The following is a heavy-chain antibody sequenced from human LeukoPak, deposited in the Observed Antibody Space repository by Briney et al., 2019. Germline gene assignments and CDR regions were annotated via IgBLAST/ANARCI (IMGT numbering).Heavy chain of an antibody. J-gene: IGHJ4*02. D-gene: IGHD4-17*01. V-gene: IGHV3-23*01. Sequence: GGSLRLSCAGSGFTFSRYAMSWARQAPGKGLEWVSLIESSGATTYYADSVKGRFTISRDDSKNTLYLQMNSLRAEDTALYYCARDTYGAPDSWGQGTLVTVSS. CDR3: ARDTYGAPDS. CDR1: GFTFSRYA. CDR2: IESSGATT.